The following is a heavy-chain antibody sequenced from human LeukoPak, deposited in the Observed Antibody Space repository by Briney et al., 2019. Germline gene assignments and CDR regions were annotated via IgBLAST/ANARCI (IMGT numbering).Heavy chain of an antibody. D-gene: IGHD3-22*01. CDR1: GYTFTGYD. CDR2: MNPNSGNT. CDR3: SRGGGYYDSSGSYVIRPPEY. J-gene: IGHJ4*02. V-gene: IGHV1-8*01. Sequence: ASVKVSCKASGYTFTGYDINWVRQATGQGLEWMGWMNPNSGNTGYAQKFQGRVTMTRNTSINTAYMELSSLRSEDTAVYYCSRGGGYYDSSGSYVIRPPEYWGQGTLVTVSS.